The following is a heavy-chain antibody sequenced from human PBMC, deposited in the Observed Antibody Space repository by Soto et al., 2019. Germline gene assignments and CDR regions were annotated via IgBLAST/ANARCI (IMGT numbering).Heavy chain of an antibody. Sequence: LSKTVAYGYIGSLGCCWSLIRKPPGKGLEWIGYIYYSGSTYYNPSRKSRITISVDTTKNQFALKLSSVTAADPAVYYCARDHFVYDIWTGYGYYYGMDVWGQGTTVTVSS. V-gene: IGHV4-30-4*08. D-gene: IGHD3-9*01. CDR3: ARDHFVYDIWTGYGYYYGMDV. J-gene: IGHJ6*02. CDR2: IYYSGST. CDR1: YGYIGSLGCC.